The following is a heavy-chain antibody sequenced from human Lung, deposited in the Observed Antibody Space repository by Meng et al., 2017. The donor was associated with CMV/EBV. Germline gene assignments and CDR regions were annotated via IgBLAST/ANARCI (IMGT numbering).Heavy chain of an antibody. CDR1: GDSVSSNSAA. V-gene: IGHV6-1*01. Sequence: SQTLSLTCAISGDSVSSNSAAWNWIRQSPSRGLEWLGRTYYRSKWYDDYAMAVKSRITINPDTSKNQFSLQLNSVTPEDTAVYYCARDYYDSGAYYYTEEYYHGLDVWGQGTRVTVSS. J-gene: IGHJ6*02. CDR2: TYYRSKWYD. CDR3: ARDYYDSGAYYYTEEYYHGLDV. D-gene: IGHD3-22*01.